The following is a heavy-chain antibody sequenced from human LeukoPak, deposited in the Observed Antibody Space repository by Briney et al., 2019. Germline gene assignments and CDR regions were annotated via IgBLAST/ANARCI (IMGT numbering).Heavy chain of an antibody. V-gene: IGHV4-38-2*02. CDR3: ARRSGYVDY. Sequence: PSETLSLTCTVSGYSISSGYYWGWIRQPPGKGLEWIGSIYHSGSTYYNPSLKSRVTISVDTSKNQFSLKLSSVTAADTAVYYCARRSGYVDYWGQGTLVTVSS. CDR2: IYHSGST. CDR1: GYSISSGYY. J-gene: IGHJ4*02. D-gene: IGHD3-10*01.